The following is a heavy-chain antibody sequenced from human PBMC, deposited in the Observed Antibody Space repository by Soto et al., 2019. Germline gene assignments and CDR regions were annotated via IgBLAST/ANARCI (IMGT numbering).Heavy chain of an antibody. CDR3: ARMKLARLDH. Sequence: QVVLLQSGTEVKRPVSSVKVSCKASGVPFNSYGFAWVRQAPGRGLEWVGRINPASQLRNYEQSLQGRVTITAYTSPTTAYMELSGLSSEDTAFYYCARMKLARLDHWGQGTLVTVSS. V-gene: IGHV1-69*09. CDR2: INPASQLR. CDR1: GVPFNSYG. J-gene: IGHJ4*02.